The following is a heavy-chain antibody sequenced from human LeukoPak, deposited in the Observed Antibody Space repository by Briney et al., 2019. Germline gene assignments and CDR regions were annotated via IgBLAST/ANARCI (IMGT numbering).Heavy chain of an antibody. CDR2: IYYSGST. D-gene: IGHD5-24*01. CDR1: GGSISSGGYY. V-gene: IGHV4-31*03. J-gene: IGHJ3*02. CDR3: ARGDGYNHDAFDI. Sequence: SETLSLTCTVSGGSISSGGYYWSWIRQHPGKGLEWIGYIYYSGSTYYNPSLKSRVTISVDTSKNQFSLKLSSVTAADTAVYYCARGDGYNHDAFDIWGQGTMVTASS.